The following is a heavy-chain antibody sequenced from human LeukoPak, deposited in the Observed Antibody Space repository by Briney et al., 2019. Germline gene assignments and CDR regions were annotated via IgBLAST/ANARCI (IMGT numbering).Heavy chain of an antibody. V-gene: IGHV3-23*01. CDR1: GFTFSSYA. D-gene: IGHD6-19*01. Sequence: GGSLRLSCAAFGFTFSSYAMSWVRQAPGKGPEWVSAISGSGGSTYYADSVKGRFTISRDNSKNTLYLQMNSLRAEDTAVYYCAKAVIAVAGSVDYYYYYGMDVWGQGTTVTVSS. J-gene: IGHJ6*02. CDR2: ISGSGGST. CDR3: AKAVIAVAGSVDYYYYYGMDV.